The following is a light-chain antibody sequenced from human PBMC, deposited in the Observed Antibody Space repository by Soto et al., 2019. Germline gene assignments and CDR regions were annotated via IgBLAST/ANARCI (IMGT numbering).Light chain of an antibody. J-gene: IGKJ1*01. CDR2: KAS. CDR1: QSISNW. CDR3: QQFNNYSWT. V-gene: IGKV1-5*03. Sequence: DIQMTQSPSTLSASVGDRVTITCRASQSISNWLTWYQQKPGKAPKLLIYKASSLQRGVPSRFSGNGSGTEFTLTISSLQPDDFATYYCQQFNNYSWTFGQGTNVEIK.